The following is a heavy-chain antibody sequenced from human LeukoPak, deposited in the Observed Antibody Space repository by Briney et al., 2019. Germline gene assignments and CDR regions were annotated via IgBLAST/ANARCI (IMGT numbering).Heavy chain of an antibody. CDR3: ARDLFYDFWSGEFDP. V-gene: IGHV4-4*07. D-gene: IGHD3-3*01. CDR1: GGSISSYY. CDR2: IYTSGST. Sequence: SETLSLTCTVSGGSISSYYWSWIRQPAGKGLEWIGRIYTSGSTNYNPSLKGRVTMSVDTSKDQFSLKLSSVTAADTAVYYCARDLFYDFWSGEFDPWGQGTLVTVSS. J-gene: IGHJ5*02.